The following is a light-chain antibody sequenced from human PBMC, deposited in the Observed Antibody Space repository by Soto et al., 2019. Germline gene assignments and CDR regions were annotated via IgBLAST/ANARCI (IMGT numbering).Light chain of an antibody. J-gene: IGLJ1*01. CDR1: SSNIGSNY. Sequence: QSVLTQPPSASATPGQRVTISFSGSSSNIGSNYVYWYQQLPGTAPKLLIYRNNQRPSGVPDRFSGSKSGTSASLAISGLRSEDEVDYYCAAWDDSLSGYVFGTGTRVTVL. V-gene: IGLV1-47*01. CDR3: AAWDDSLSGYV. CDR2: RNN.